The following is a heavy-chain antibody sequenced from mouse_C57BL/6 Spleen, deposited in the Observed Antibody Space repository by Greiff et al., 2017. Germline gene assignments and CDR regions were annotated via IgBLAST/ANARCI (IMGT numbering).Heavy chain of an antibody. D-gene: IGHD2-4*01. CDR3: ARRPIYYDYDLWYFDY. J-gene: IGHJ2*01. Sequence: EVHLVESGGGLVKPGGSLKLSCAASGFTFSDYGMHWVRQAPEKGLEWVAYISSGSSTIYYADTVKGRFTISRDNAKNTLFLQMTSLRSEDTAMYYCARRPIYYDYDLWYFDYWGQGTTLTVSS. CDR2: ISSGSSTI. V-gene: IGHV5-17*01. CDR1: GFTFSDYG.